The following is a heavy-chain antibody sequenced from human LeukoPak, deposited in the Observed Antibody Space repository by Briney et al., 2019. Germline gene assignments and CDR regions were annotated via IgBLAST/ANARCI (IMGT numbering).Heavy chain of an antibody. CDR3: AKTNGSPDY. J-gene: IGHJ4*02. CDR2: VRFDGNNK. Sequence: GSLRLSCAASGFTLSNYGMHWVRQAPGKGLEWVAFVRFDGNNKYYGGSVKGRFTISRDNSKNTLYLQMNSLRAEDTAVYYCAKTNGSPDYWGQGTLVTVSS. CDR1: GFTLSNYG. D-gene: IGHD1-26*01. V-gene: IGHV3-30*02.